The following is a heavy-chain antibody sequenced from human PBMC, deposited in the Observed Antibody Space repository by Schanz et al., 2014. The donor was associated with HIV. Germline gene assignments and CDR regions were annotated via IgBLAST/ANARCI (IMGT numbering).Heavy chain of an antibody. Sequence: QVQLQQWGAGQLKPSETLSLTCAVYGGSFSGYYWTWVRQTPGKGLEWIGEIHHSGSTNYNPSLKSRVTMTGTPPNNLFPLPLISITAADTAVYYCAREARGSSRWYGNYYIDSWGQGTQVTVSS. V-gene: IGHV4-34*01. J-gene: IGHJ4*02. CDR3: AREARGSSRWYGNYYIDS. D-gene: IGHD1-26*01. CDR1: GGSFSGYY. CDR2: IHHSGST.